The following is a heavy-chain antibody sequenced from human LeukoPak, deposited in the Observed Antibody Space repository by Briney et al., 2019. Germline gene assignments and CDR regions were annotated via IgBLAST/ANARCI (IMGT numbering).Heavy chain of an antibody. CDR2: ISSSGSTI. V-gene: IGHV3-48*03. Sequence: GGSLRLSCAASGFTFSSYGMGWVRQAPGKRLEWVSYISSSGSTIYYADSAKGRFTISRDNAKNSLYLQMNSLRAEDTAVYYCAELGITMIGGVWGKGTTVTISS. CDR3: AELGITMIGGV. CDR1: GFTFSSYG. J-gene: IGHJ6*04. D-gene: IGHD3-10*02.